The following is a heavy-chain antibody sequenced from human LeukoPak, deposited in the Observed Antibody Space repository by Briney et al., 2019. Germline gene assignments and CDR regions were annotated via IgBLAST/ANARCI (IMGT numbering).Heavy chain of an antibody. D-gene: IGHD3-10*01. J-gene: IGHJ5*02. V-gene: IGHV3-21*01. CDR1: GFTFSSYS. Sequence: GGSLRLSCAASGFTFSSYSMNWVRQAPGKGLEWVSSISSSSSYIYYADSVKGRFTISRDSAKNSLYLQMNSLRAEDTAVYYCARDESDPAGGFDPWGQGTLVTVSS. CDR3: ARDESDPAGGFDP. CDR2: ISSSSSYI.